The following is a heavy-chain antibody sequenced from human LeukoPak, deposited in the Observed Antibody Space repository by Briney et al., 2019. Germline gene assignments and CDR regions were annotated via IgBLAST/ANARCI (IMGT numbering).Heavy chain of an antibody. V-gene: IGHV3-23*01. Sequence: GRSPRLSCAASGFTFSKYAMSWVRQAPGKGLEWGSDISGGGGGPYYADSVKGRFTISRDTSKNTLYLQMNSQRADDTAVYYCARDRDGTGNYPLDYWGQGTLVIVSS. J-gene: IGHJ4*02. CDR2: ISGGGGGP. CDR1: GFTFSKYA. D-gene: IGHD3-10*01. CDR3: ARDRDGTGNYPLDY.